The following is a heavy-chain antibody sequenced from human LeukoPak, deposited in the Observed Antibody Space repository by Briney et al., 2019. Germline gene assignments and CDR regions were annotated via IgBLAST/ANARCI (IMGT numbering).Heavy chain of an antibody. CDR2: IYYSGST. CDR3: ASSPDDILTNDAFDI. J-gene: IGHJ3*02. D-gene: IGHD3-9*01. V-gene: IGHV4-39*01. CDR1: GGSISSSSYY. Sequence: SETLSLTCTVSGGSISSSSYYWGWIRQPPGKGLEWIGSIYYSGSTYYNPSLKSRVTISVDTSKNPFSLKLSSVTAADTAVYYCASSPDDILTNDAFDIWGQGTMVTVSS.